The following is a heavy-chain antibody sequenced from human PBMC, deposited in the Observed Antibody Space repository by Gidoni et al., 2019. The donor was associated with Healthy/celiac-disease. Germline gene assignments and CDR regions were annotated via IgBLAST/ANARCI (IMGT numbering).Heavy chain of an antibody. CDR2: INPSGGST. CDR1: GYTFTSYY. V-gene: IGHV1-46*04. D-gene: IGHD4-17*01. CDR3: ARGEADYGDYNPFDY. J-gene: IGHJ4*02. Sequence: QVQLVQSGAEVKKPGASVKVSCKASGYTFTSYYMHWVRQAPGQGLEWMGIINPSGGSTSYAQKLQGRVTMTRDTSTSTVYMELSSLRSEDTAVYYCARGEADYGDYNPFDYWGQGTLVTVSS.